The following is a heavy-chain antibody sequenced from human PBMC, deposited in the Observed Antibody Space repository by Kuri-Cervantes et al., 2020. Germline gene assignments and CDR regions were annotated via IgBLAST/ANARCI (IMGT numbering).Heavy chain of an antibody. CDR1: GNTFTSYY. CDR2: INPSGDSA. CDR3: ARGGSGSYQYYFDY. Sequence: ASVKVSCKATGNTFTSYYMHWVRQVPGQGLEWMGIINPSGDSAKYAQKFQGRVTTTRDTSTSTLYMELNSLNSEDTAVYFCARGGSGSYQYYFDYWGQGTLVTVSS. V-gene: IGHV1-46*01. J-gene: IGHJ4*02. D-gene: IGHD1-26*01.